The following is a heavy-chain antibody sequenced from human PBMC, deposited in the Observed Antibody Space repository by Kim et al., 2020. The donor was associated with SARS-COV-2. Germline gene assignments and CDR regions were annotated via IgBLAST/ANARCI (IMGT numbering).Heavy chain of an antibody. CDR2: ISYDGSNK. Sequence: GGSLRLSCAASGFTFSSYAMHWVRQAPGKGLEWVAVISYDGSNKYYADSVKGRFTISRDNSKNTLYLQMNSLRAEDTAVYYCARVMQYIVATISHGADYWGQGTLVTVSS. D-gene: IGHD5-12*01. J-gene: IGHJ4*02. V-gene: IGHV3-30-3*01. CDR1: GFTFSSYA. CDR3: ARVMQYIVATISHGADY.